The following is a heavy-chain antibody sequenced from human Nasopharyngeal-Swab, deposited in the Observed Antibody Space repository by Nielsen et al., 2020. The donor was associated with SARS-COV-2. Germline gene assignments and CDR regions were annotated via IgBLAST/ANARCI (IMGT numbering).Heavy chain of an antibody. D-gene: IGHD3-22*01. CDR2: ISSSGSYM. J-gene: IGHJ4*02. Sequence: GESLKISCAASGFTFSDYTMNWVRQAPGQGLEWVSSISSSGSYMYYTDSVKGRFTMSRDNAKNSLYLQMNSLRAEDTAVYYCARGGGGSSGYYFDFWGQGTLVTVSS. CDR1: GFTFSDYT. V-gene: IGHV3-21*01. CDR3: ARGGGGSSGYYFDF.